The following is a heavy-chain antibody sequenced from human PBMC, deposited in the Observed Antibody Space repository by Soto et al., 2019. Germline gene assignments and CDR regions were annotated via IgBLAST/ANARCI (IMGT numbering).Heavy chain of an antibody. CDR3: ARALYSSSSPYYYGMDV. CDR1: GCTFSSYA. J-gene: IGHJ6*02. Sequence: ASVKVSCKASGCTFSSYAISWVRQAPGQGLEWMGWINPNSGATNYAQKFQGWVTMTRDTSTSTAYMELSRLRSDDTAVYYCARALYSSSSPYYYGMDVWGQGTTVTVSS. CDR2: INPNSGAT. V-gene: IGHV1-2*04. D-gene: IGHD6-6*01.